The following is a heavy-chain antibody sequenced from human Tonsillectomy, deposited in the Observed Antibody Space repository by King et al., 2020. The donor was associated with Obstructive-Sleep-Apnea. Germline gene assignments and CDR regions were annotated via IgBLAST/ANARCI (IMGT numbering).Heavy chain of an antibody. CDR1: GFTFNTDA. V-gene: IGHV3-23*04. Sequence: VQLVESGGGLVQPGGSLRLSCAASGFTFNTDAISWVRQAPGKGLEWVSGISGSGRSTYYVDSVKGRFTISRDNSKNTLYLQMNSLRAEDTAIYYCAKDSMDYDTLTGPVDYWGQGTLVTVSS. CDR2: ISGSGRST. J-gene: IGHJ4*02. D-gene: IGHD3-9*01. CDR3: AKDSMDYDTLTGPVDY.